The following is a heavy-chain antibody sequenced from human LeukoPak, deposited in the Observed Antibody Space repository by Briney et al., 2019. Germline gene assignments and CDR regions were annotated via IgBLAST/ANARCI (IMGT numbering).Heavy chain of an antibody. D-gene: IGHD1-26*01. V-gene: IGHV3-30-3*01. J-gene: IGHJ4*02. CDR3: ATPSGSYRHVDY. CDR1: GFTFSSYI. CDR2: ILYDGSNK. Sequence: GGSLRLSCAASGFTFSSYIMHWVRQAPGEGLEWVAVILYDGSNKYYADSVKGRFTISRDNSKNTLYLQMNSLRAEDTAVYYCATPSGSYRHVDYWGQGTLVTVSS.